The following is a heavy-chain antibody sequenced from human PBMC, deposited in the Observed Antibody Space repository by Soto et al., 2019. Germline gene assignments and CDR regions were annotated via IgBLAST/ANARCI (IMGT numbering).Heavy chain of an antibody. Sequence: SETLSLTCTVSGGSISSGGYYWSWIRQHPGKGLERIGYIYYSGSTYYNPSLKSRVTISVDTSKNQFSLKLSSVTAADTAVYYCARDYLYGDYVSWFDPWGQGTLVTVSS. CDR3: ARDYLYGDYVSWFDP. CDR2: IYYSGST. J-gene: IGHJ5*02. V-gene: IGHV4-31*03. D-gene: IGHD4-17*01. CDR1: GGSISSGGYY.